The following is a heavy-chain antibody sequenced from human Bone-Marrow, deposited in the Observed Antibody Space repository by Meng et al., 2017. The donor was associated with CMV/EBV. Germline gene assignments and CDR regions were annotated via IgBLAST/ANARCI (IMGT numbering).Heavy chain of an antibody. CDR3: ARGGYYDNSTQEY. V-gene: IGHV5-51*01. CDR2: IYPGDSDT. J-gene: IGHJ4*02. CDR1: GYSFTSYW. Sequence: KVSCKGSGYSFTSYWIGWVRQMPGKGLEWMGTIYPGDSDTSYSPFFQGQVTITADKSISTADLQWSSLKASVTAMYDCARGGYYDNSTQEYWGQGTLVTVSS. D-gene: IGHD3-22*01.